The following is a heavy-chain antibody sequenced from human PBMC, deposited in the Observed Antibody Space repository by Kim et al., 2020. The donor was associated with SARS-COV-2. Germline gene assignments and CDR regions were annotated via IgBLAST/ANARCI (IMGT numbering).Heavy chain of an antibody. J-gene: IGHJ5*02. V-gene: IGHV1-69*06. Sequence: SVKVSCKASGGTFSSYAISWVRQAPGQGLEWMGGIIPIFGTANYAQKFQGRVTITADKSTSTAYMELSSLRSEDTAVYYCARGKYYYGSGSQDWFDPWGQGTLVTVSS. D-gene: IGHD3-10*01. CDR1: GGTFSSYA. CDR2: IIPIFGTA. CDR3: ARGKYYYGSGSQDWFDP.